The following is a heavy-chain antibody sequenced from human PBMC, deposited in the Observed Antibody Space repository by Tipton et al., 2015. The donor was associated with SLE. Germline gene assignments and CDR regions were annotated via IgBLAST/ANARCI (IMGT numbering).Heavy chain of an antibody. J-gene: IGHJ4*02. CDR1: GFTFSSYS. CDR2: ISSSSSTI. CDR3: ARIAVAGRDY. Sequence: GSLRLSCAASGFTFSSYSMNWVRQAPGKGLEWVSYISSSSSTIYYADSVKGRFTISRDNAKSSLYLQMNSLRAEDTAVYYCARIAVAGRDYWGQGTLVTVSS. D-gene: IGHD6-19*01. V-gene: IGHV3-48*01.